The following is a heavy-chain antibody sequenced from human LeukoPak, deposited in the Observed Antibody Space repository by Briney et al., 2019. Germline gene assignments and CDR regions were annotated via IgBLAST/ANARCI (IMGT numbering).Heavy chain of an antibody. CDR2: INPSGGST. V-gene: IGHV1-46*01. Sequence: ASVKVSCKASGYTFTSYYMHWVRQAPGQGLEWMGIINPSGGSTSYAQKFQGRVTITADKSTSTAYMELSSLRSEDTAVYYCARVNYYDSSGYYWDYWGQGTLVTVSS. J-gene: IGHJ4*02. CDR3: ARVNYYDSSGYYWDY. D-gene: IGHD3-22*01. CDR1: GYTFTSYY.